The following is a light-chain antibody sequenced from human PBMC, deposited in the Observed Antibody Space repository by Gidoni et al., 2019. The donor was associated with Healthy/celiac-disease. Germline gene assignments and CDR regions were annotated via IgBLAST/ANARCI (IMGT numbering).Light chain of an antibody. CDR3: QQSYSTPWS. CDR1: QSISSY. V-gene: IGKV1-39*01. J-gene: IGKJ2*03. CDR2: AAS. Sequence: IQMTQSPSSLSASVGDRVTITCRASQSISSYLNWYQQKPGKAPKLLIYAASSWQSGVPSRFSGSGSGTDFTLTISSLQPEDFATYYCQQSYSTPWSFGQGTKLEIK.